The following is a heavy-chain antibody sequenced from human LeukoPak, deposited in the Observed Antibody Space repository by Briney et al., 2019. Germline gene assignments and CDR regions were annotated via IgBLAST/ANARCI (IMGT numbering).Heavy chain of an antibody. V-gene: IGHV3-23*01. CDR2: ISGDGTRT. Sequence: GGSLRLSCAASGFTFSSYAMSWVRQAPGKGLEWVSAISGDGTRTYYADSVKGRFTISRDNSKNTLYLEMSSLRVEDTAIYYCAKWPEGAMDYFDYWGQGTLVTVSS. J-gene: IGHJ4*02. CDR3: AKWPEGAMDYFDY. CDR1: GFTFSSYA. D-gene: IGHD3-16*01.